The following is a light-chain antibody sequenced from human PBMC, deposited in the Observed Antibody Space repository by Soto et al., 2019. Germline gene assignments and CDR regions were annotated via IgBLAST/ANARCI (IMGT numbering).Light chain of an antibody. CDR1: QSVLYSSNNKNY. Sequence: DIVMTQSPDSLAVSLGERATINCKSSQSVLYSSNNKNYLAWYQQKPGQPPKLLIYWASTRESGVPDRFSGSGSGTDFKLTISSLQDEDVAVYYCQQYYSTPPTFGQGTKVEIK. V-gene: IGKV4-1*01. J-gene: IGKJ1*01. CDR2: WAS. CDR3: QQYYSTPPT.